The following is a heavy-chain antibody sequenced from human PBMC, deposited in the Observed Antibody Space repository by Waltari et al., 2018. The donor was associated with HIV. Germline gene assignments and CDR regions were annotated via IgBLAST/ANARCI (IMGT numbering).Heavy chain of an antibody. V-gene: IGHV1-2*02. CDR1: GYVFRAHL. CDR2: IKLNNGET. J-gene: IGHJ3*01. D-gene: IGHD1-26*01. CDR3: ARGMWVDGIENGGFEF. Sequence: QVRLEQSGAEMKKPEASETVFCTASGYVFRAHLLPWVRQAPGRPPEWMGRIKLNNGETKIIDKRHGRLSMNRDLALATGFMEVRGLTPDDTATYFCARGMWVDGIENGGFEFWGQGTTVIVS.